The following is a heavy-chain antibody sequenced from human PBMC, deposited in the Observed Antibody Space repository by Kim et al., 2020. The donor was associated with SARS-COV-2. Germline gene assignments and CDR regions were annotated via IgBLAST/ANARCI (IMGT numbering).Heavy chain of an antibody. CDR1: GFTFSSYA. CDR2: ICSNGGRS. J-gene: IGHJ6*02. Sequence: GGSLRLSCSASGFTFSSYAMYWVRQAPGKGLEYVSAICSNGGRSDYADSVEGRFTISRDNSKNMLYLQMSSLRAEDPAVYFCVKDSQLVVNYYYYGMDVWGQGTTVTASS. V-gene: IGHV3-64D*09. CDR3: VKDSQLVVNYYYYGMDV. D-gene: IGHD6-13*01.